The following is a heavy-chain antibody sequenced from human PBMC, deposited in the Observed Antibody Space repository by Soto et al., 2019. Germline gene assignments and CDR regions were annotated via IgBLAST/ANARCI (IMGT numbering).Heavy chain of an antibody. D-gene: IGHD3-10*01. Sequence: ASVKVSCKASGYTFTGYYMHWVRQAPGQGLEWMGWINPNSGGTNYAQKFQGWVAMTRDTSISTAYMELSRLRSDDTAVYYCAFVSGRKGFDYWGQGTLVTVSS. J-gene: IGHJ4*02. CDR2: INPNSGGT. CDR3: AFVSGRKGFDY. V-gene: IGHV1-2*04. CDR1: GYTFTGYY.